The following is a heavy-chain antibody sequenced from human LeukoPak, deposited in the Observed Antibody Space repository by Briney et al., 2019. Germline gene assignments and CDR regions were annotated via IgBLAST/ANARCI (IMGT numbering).Heavy chain of an antibody. CDR3: TRDSPKDIVVVVAATPRY. J-gene: IGHJ4*02. CDR2: IRSKAYGYTT. CDR1: GFTFGDYA. D-gene: IGHD2-15*01. V-gene: IGHV3-49*05. Sequence: KSGGSLRLSCTASGFTFGDYAMSWFRQAPGKGLEWVGFIRSKAYGYTTEYAASVKVRFTISRDDSKSIAYLQMNSLKTEDTAVYYCTRDSPKDIVVVVAATPRYWGQGTLITVTS.